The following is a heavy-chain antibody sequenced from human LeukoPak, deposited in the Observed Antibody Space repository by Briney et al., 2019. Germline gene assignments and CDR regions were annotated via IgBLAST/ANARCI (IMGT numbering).Heavy chain of an antibody. D-gene: IGHD2-15*01. V-gene: IGHV3-7*01. CDR2: IKQDGSEK. Sequence: GGSLRLSCAASGFTFSSYWMSWVRQAPGKGLEWVANIKQDGSEKFHVDSVKGRFTISRDNAKKSLYLQMNSLRAEDTAVYYCAREGCSGGTCYFYWFDSWGQGTLVTVS. CDR3: AREGCSGGTCYFYWFDS. J-gene: IGHJ5*01. CDR1: GFTFSSYW.